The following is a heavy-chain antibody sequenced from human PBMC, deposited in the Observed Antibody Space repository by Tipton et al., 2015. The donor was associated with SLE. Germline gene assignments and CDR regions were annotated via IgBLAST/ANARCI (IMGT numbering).Heavy chain of an antibody. D-gene: IGHD3-16*01. CDR3: ARGRGGEFLDY. CDR1: GFTFSTSA. Sequence: SLRLSCAASGFTFSTSAMHWVRQAPGKGLEWVAVIWSDGGNKFYADSVKGRFTISRDNSKNTVSLQMNSLRVEDTAVYFCARGRGGEFLDYWGQGTLVTVSS. J-gene: IGHJ4*02. CDR2: IWSDGGNK. V-gene: IGHV3-33*01.